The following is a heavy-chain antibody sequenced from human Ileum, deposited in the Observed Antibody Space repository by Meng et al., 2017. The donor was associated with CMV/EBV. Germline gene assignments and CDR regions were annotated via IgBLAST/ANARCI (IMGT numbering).Heavy chain of an antibody. CDR3: ARDAYSYGLGWFDP. CDR2: IYYTGST. Sequence: GSLSLTCTVSGGSLSSDYWSWIRQPPGKGLEWIGYIYYTGSTKYNPSLKSRVTISVDTSRNQFSLRVTSVTAADTAVYYCARDAYSYGLGWFDPWGQGTLVTVSS. J-gene: IGHJ5*02. CDR1: GGSLSSDY. V-gene: IGHV4-59*01. D-gene: IGHD5-18*01.